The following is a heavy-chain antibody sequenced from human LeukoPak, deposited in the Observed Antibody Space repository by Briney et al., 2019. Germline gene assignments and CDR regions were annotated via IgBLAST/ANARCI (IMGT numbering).Heavy chain of an antibody. Sequence: PSKTLSLTCTVSGGSISSGSYYWSWIRQPAGKGLEWIGRIYTSGSTNYNPSLKSRVTISVDTSKNQFSLKLSSVTAADTAVYYCARDQFYVGLDAFDIWGQGTMVTVSS. D-gene: IGHD5/OR15-5a*01. J-gene: IGHJ3*02. CDR1: GGSISSGSYY. CDR2: IYTSGST. CDR3: ARDQFYVGLDAFDI. V-gene: IGHV4-61*02.